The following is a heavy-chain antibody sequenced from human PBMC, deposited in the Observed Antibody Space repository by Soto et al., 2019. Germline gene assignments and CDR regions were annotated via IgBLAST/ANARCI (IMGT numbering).Heavy chain of an antibody. J-gene: IGHJ4*02. CDR1: GYSRFSYYS. CDR2: ISDSGYPI. CDR3: ARVRGHSYGYVDY. Sequence: GGSLRLSCAASGYSRFSYYSMNWVRQAPGKGLEWVSFISDSGYPIYYADSVRGRFTISRDNAKNSLSLQMDSLRVEDTAMYYCARVRGHSYGYVDYWGQGTLVTVSS. V-gene: IGHV3-48*01. D-gene: IGHD5-18*01.